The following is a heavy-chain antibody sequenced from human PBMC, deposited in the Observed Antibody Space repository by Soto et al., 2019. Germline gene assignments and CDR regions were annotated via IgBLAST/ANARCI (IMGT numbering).Heavy chain of an antibody. CDR1: GYTFTGNY. J-gene: IGHJ6*02. CDR2: VNPDNGGT. V-gene: IGHV1-2*02. Sequence: ASAKVSCKASGYTFTGNYIHWVRQAPGQGLEWMGWVNPDNGGTTSAQKFQGRVTMTRDTSVTTAYMELSRLTSDDTAVYYCARDPRPPSGWLGFWEYGMDVWGQGTTVTVSS. D-gene: IGHD3-3*01. CDR3: ARDPRPPSGWLGFWEYGMDV.